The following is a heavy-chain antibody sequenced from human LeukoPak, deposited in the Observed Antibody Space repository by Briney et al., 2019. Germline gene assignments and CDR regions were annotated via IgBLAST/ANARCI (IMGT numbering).Heavy chain of an antibody. CDR1: GFTFSSYS. CDR3: AKGDYGDPYYFDY. D-gene: IGHD4-17*01. CDR2: ISSSSSYI. J-gene: IGHJ4*02. Sequence: GGSLRLSCAASGFTFSSYSMNWVRQAPGKGLEWVSSISSSSSYIYYADSVKGRFTISRDNAKNSLYLQMNSLRAEDTALYYCAKGDYGDPYYFDYWGQGTLVTVSS. V-gene: IGHV3-21*04.